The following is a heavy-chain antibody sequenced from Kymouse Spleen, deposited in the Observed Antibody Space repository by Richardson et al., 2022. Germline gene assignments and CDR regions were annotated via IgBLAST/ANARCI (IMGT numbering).Heavy chain of an antibody. V-gene: IGHV3-72*01. D-gene: IGHD1-7*01. CDR2: TRNKANSYTT. CDR3: ARVWNYGWFDP. J-gene: IGHJ5*02. Sequence: EVQLVESGGGLVQPGGSLRLSCAASGFTFSDHYMDWVRQAPGKGLEWVGRTRNKANSYTTEYAASVKGRFTISRDDSKNSLYLQMNSLKTEDTAVYYCARVWNYGWFDPWGQGTLVTVSS. CDR1: GFTFSDHY.